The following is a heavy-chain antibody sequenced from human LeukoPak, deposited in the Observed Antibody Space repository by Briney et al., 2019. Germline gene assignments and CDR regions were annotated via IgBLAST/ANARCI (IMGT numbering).Heavy chain of an antibody. CDR1: GFTVSTNY. J-gene: IGHJ3*02. V-gene: IGHV3-53*01. Sequence: GGSLRLSCVASGFTVSTNYMSWVRQAPGKGLEWVSVFYSGGNTYYADSVKGRFTISRDNSKNTLYLQMNSLRAEDTAVYYCARGVPRAFDIWGQGTMVTVSS. D-gene: IGHD1-1*01. CDR3: ARGVPRAFDI. CDR2: FYSGGNT.